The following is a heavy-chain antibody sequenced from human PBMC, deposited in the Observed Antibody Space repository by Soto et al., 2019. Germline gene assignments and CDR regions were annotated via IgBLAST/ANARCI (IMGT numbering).Heavy chain of an antibody. J-gene: IGHJ4*02. CDR3: AKDSAEYSYGLRY. Sequence: GGSLRLSCAASGFTFSSYGMHWVRQAPGKGLEWVAVISYDGSNKYYADSVKGRFTISRENSKNTLYLQMNSLRAEDTAVYYCAKDSAEYSYGLRYWGQGTLVTVSS. CDR2: ISYDGSNK. D-gene: IGHD5-18*01. CDR1: GFTFSSYG. V-gene: IGHV3-30*18.